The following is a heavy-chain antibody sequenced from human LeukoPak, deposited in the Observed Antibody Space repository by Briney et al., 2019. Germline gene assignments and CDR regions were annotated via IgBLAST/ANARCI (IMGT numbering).Heavy chain of an antibody. Sequence: PSETLSLTCTVSGGSISSSSYYWGWIRQPPGKGLEWIGSIYYSGSTYYNPSLKSRVTISVDTSKNQFSLKLSSVTAADTAVYYCARHGYSSSWHYFDYWGQGTLVTVSS. CDR2: IYYSGST. D-gene: IGHD6-13*01. V-gene: IGHV4-39*01. CDR1: GGSISSSSYY. CDR3: ARHGYSSSWHYFDY. J-gene: IGHJ4*02.